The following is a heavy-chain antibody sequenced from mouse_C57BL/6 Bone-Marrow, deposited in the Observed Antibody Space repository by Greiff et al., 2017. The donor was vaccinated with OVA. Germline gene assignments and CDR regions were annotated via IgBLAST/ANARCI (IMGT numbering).Heavy chain of an antibody. CDR2: ISSGSSTI. Sequence: EVHLVESGGGLVKPGGSLKLSCAASGFTFSDYGMHWVRQAPEKGLEWVAYISSGSSTIYYADTVKGRFTISRDNAKNTLFLQMTSLRSEDTAMYYCARETTVVALPPDYWGQGTTLTVSS. CDR3: ARETTVVALPPDY. CDR1: GFTFSDYG. J-gene: IGHJ2*01. D-gene: IGHD1-1*01. V-gene: IGHV5-17*01.